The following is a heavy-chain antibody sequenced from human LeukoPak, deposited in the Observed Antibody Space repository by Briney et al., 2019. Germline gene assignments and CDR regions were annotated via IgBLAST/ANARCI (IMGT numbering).Heavy chain of an antibody. J-gene: IGHJ3*02. V-gene: IGHV3-66*02. D-gene: IGHD6-13*01. Sequence: GGSLRLSCAAFGFTVSSNYMSWVRQAPGKGLKWVSVIYSGGSTYYADSVKGRFTISRDNSKNTLYLQMNSLRAEDTAVYYCARDGYSSSWSAFDIWGQGTMVTVSS. CDR1: GFTVSSNY. CDR2: IYSGGST. CDR3: ARDGYSSSWSAFDI.